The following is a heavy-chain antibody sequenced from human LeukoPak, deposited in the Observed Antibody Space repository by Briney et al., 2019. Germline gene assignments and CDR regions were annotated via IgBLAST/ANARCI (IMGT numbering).Heavy chain of an antibody. CDR3: ARYGYCTSTSCYKFPDY. D-gene: IGHD2-2*02. V-gene: IGHV3-23*01. CDR2: ISGSGGST. Sequence: GGSLRLSCAASGFTFSSYAMSWVRQAPGKGLEWVSAISGSGGSTYYADSVKGRFTISRDNAKNSLYLQMNSLRAEDTAVYYCARYGYCTSTSCYKFPDYWGQGTLVTVSS. J-gene: IGHJ4*02. CDR1: GFTFSSYA.